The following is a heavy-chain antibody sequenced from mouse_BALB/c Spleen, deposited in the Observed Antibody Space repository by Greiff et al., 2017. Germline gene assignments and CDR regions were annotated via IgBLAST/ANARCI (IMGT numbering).Heavy chain of an antibody. Sequence: EVKLVESGGGLVQPKGSLKLSCAASGFTFNTYAMNWVRQAPGKGLEWVARIRSKSNNYATYYADSVKDRFTISRDDSQSMLYLQMNNLKTEDTAMYYCVRRGYGNYGYAMDYWGQGTSVTVSS. CDR1: GFTFNTYA. D-gene: IGHD2-1*01. V-gene: IGHV10-1*02. CDR3: VRRGYGNYGYAMDY. J-gene: IGHJ4*01. CDR2: IRSKSNNYAT.